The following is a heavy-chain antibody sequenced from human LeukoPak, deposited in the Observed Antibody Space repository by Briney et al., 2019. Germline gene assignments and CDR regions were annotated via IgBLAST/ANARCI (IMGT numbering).Heavy chain of an antibody. D-gene: IGHD2-15*01. CDR2: ISSSSSYI. V-gene: IGHV3-21*01. Sequence: GGSLRLSCAASGFTFSSYSMNWVRQAPGKGLEWVSSISSSSSYIYYADSVKGRFTISRDNAKNSLYPQMNSLRAEDTAVYYCARDAKIFMGAAYYFDYWGQGTLVTVSS. J-gene: IGHJ4*02. CDR3: ARDAKIFMGAAYYFDY. CDR1: GFTFSSYS.